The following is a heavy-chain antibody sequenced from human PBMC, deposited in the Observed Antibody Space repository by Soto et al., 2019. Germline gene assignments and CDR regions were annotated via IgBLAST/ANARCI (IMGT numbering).Heavy chain of an antibody. CDR2: INPKSGGT. J-gene: IGHJ6*02. CDR3: ARGDSTDCSNGVCSFFYNHDMDV. V-gene: IGHV1-2*04. CDR1: GYTFTSYG. D-gene: IGHD2-8*01. Sequence: ASVKVSCKASGYTFTSYGISWVRQAPGQGLEWLGRINPKSGGTSTAQKFQGWVTMTTDTSISTASMELTRLTSDDTAIYYCARGDSTDCSNGVCSFFYNHDMDVWGQGTTVTVSS.